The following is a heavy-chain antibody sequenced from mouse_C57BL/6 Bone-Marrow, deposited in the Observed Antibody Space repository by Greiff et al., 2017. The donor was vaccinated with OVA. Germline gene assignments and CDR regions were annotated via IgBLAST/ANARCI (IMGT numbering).Heavy chain of an antibody. CDR3: ARHEVYDYGDYFDY. D-gene: IGHD2-4*01. V-gene: IGHV1-62-2*01. CDR1: GYTFTEYT. J-gene: IGHJ2*01. Sequence: VQVVESGAELVKPGASVQLSCKASGYTFTEYTIHWVKQRSGQGLEWIGWFYPGSGSIKYNEKFKDKATLTADKSSSTVYMELSRLTSEDSAVYFCARHEVYDYGDYFDYWGQGTTLTVSS. CDR2: FYPGSGSI.